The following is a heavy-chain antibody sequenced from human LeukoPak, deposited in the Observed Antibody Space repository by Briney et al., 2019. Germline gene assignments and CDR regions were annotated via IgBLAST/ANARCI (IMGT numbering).Heavy chain of an antibody. V-gene: IGHV1-2*02. CDR2: INPNSGGT. CDR1: GYTFTGYY. D-gene: IGHD2-2*02. Sequence: ASVKVSCKASGYTFTGYYMHWVRQAPGQGLEWMGWINPNSGGTSYAQKFQGRVTMTRDTSISTAYTELSRLRSDDTAVYYCARLGYCSSTSCYRPGYYYYYMDVWGKGTTVTVSS. J-gene: IGHJ6*03. CDR3: ARLGYCSSTSCYRPGYYYYYMDV.